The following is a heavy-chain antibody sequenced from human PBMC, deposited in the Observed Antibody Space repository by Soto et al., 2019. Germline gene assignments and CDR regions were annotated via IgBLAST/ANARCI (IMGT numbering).Heavy chain of an antibody. CDR3: ARGGNIAARPLDY. CDR1: GYTFTSYY. Sequence: QVQLVQSGAEVRKPGASVKVSCKASGYTFTSYYMHWVRQAPGQGLEWMGIINPSGGGTSYAQKFRGRVTMTRDTSTSILYMELSSLRSDDTAVYYCARGGNIAARPLDYWGQGTLVTVSS. J-gene: IGHJ4*02. V-gene: IGHV1-46*01. D-gene: IGHD6-6*01. CDR2: INPSGGGT.